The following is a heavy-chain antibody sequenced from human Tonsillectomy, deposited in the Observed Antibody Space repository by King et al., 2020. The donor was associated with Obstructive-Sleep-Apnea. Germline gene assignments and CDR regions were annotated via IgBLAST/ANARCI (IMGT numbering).Heavy chain of an antibody. CDR1: GFTCSYYG. J-gene: IGHJ6*02. D-gene: IGHD2-21*02. CDR3: AREVWVFCGGDCYSQGWYYYGMDV. V-gene: IGHV3-21*01. CDR2: ISSSSSYI. Sequence: DVQLVESGGGLVKPGGSLRLSCAASGFTCSYYGMNWVRQAPGKGLEWVSSISSSSSYIYYADSVKGRFTIARDNAKKSLYLQMNSLRAEDTAVDYCAREVWVFCGGDCYSQGWYYYGMDVWGQGTTVTVSS.